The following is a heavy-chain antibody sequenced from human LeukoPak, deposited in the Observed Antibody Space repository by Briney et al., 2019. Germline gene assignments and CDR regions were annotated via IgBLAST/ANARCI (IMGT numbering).Heavy chain of an antibody. J-gene: IGHJ4*02. CDR3: AREGSYYFDY. V-gene: IGHV3-48*03. Sequence: HPGGSLRLSCAASGFTFSSYEMHCVRQAPGKGLEWVSYISSSGSTIYYADSVRGLFTISRDNAKNSLYLQMNSLRAEDTAVYYCAREGSYYFDYWGQGTLVTVSS. CDR2: ISSSGSTI. CDR1: GFTFSSYE.